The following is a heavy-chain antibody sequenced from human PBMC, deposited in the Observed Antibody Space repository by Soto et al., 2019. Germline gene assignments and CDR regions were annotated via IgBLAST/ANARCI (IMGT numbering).Heavy chain of an antibody. CDR1: GGSLSSGYW. D-gene: IGHD2-2*01. Sequence: QVQLQESGPGLVKPSGTLSLTCAVSGGSLSSGYWWSWVRQSPGKGPEWIGEIHDSGRTNYNPSLRGRVTISVDTSKNELSLKLTSVTAADTAVYYCARYIPGVRYYGMDVWGQGTTVTVSS. CDR3: ARYIPGVRYYGMDV. J-gene: IGHJ6*02. CDR2: IHDSGRT. V-gene: IGHV4-4*02.